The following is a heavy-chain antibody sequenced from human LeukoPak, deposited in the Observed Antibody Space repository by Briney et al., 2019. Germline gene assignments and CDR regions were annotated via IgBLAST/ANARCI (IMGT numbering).Heavy chain of an antibody. Sequence: GSLRLSCAASGFTFSTYSMNWVRQAPGEGLEWVSYISSSSSTIYYADSVKGRFTISRDNAKNSLYLQMNSLRAEDTAVYYCARGSTYYDSSGQVPFDYWGQGTLVTVSS. CDR3: ARGSTYYDSSGQVPFDY. J-gene: IGHJ4*02. CDR2: ISSSSSTI. V-gene: IGHV3-48*01. D-gene: IGHD3-22*01. CDR1: GFTFSTYS.